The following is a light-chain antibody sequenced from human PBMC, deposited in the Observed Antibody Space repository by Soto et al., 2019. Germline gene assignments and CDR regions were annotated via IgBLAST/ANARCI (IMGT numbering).Light chain of an antibody. CDR3: QQYENYWT. V-gene: IGKV1-39*01. CDR2: AAS. Sequence: DIQMTQSPSSLSASVGDRVTITCRASQSISDSLNWYQHKPGTAPKLLIYAASSLQSGVPSRFSGGGSGTDFTLTISNLQPDDSATYYCQQYENYWTFGQGTKVDIK. CDR1: QSISDS. J-gene: IGKJ1*01.